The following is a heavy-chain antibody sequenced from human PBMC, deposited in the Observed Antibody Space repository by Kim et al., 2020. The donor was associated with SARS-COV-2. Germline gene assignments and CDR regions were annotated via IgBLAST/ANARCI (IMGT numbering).Heavy chain of an antibody. V-gene: IGHV4-34*01. Sequence: SETLSLTCAVYGGSFSGYYWSWIRQPPGKGLEWIGEINHSGSTNYNPSLKSRVTISVDTSKNQFSLKLSSVTAADTAVYYCARGRRASGLPFDYWGQGTLVTVSS. D-gene: IGHD6-25*01. J-gene: IGHJ4*02. CDR1: GGSFSGYY. CDR2: INHSGST. CDR3: ARGRRASGLPFDY.